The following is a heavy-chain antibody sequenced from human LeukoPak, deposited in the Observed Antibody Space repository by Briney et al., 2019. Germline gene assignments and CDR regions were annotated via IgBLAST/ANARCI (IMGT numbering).Heavy chain of an antibody. V-gene: IGHV3-23*01. CDR1: GFTFSNYA. CDR3: PSSSSPTYFDY. J-gene: IGHJ4*02. D-gene: IGHD6-6*01. Sequence: PGASQRLSCAASGFTFSNYAMSWVRQAPGKGLEWVSSISPSGGRTNFADSVEGRFTISRDNSKNTLYLQMKSLRADDTAVYYCPSSSSPTYFDYWGQGTLVTVSS. CDR2: ISPSGGRT.